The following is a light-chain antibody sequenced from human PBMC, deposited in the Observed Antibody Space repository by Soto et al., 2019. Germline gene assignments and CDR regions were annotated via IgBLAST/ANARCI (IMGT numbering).Light chain of an antibody. CDR2: DAS. CDR3: QQYHTYST. V-gene: IGKV1-5*01. Sequence: DIQMTQSPSTLSASVGDRVTITCRASQSISSWLAWYQQKPGKAPKLLIYDASSLESGVPSRFSGSRSGTEFTLTISSLQPDDFATYFCQQYHTYSTFGQGTKVEVK. J-gene: IGKJ1*01. CDR1: QSISSW.